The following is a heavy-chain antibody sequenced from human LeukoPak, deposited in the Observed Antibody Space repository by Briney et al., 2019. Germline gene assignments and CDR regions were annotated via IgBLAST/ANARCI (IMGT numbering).Heavy chain of an antibody. CDR2: ISGTGDTT. J-gene: IGHJ3*02. D-gene: IGHD5-24*01. CDR1: GFTFSIYA. CDR3: ANVNKRSRDGYKNTIDAFDI. Sequence: GGSLRLSCAASGFTFSIYAMSWVRQAPGKGLEWVSAISGTGDTTYYADSVKGRFIISRDYSKNTLYLRMNSLRAEDTALYYCANVNKRSRDGYKNTIDAFDIWGQGTMVTVSS. V-gene: IGHV3-23*01.